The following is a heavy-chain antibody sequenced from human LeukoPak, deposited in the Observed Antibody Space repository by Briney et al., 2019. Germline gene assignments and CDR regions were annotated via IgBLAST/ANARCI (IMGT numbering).Heavy chain of an antibody. CDR1: GGSISSHY. V-gene: IGHV4-59*06. D-gene: IGHD3-16*01. J-gene: IGHJ4*02. CDR3: ARGGRLPSYYFDY. Sequence: PSETLSLTCTVSGGSISSHYWSWIRQHPGKGLEWIGYIYYSGSTYHNPSLKSRVTISVDTSKNQFSLKLSSVTAADTAVYYCARGGRLPSYYFDYWGQGTLVTVSS. CDR2: IYYSGST.